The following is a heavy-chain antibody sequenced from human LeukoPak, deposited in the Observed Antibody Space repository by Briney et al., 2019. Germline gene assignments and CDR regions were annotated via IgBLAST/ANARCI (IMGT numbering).Heavy chain of an antibody. CDR3: ASFIVVVPAAIQSDFVY. D-gene: IGHD2-2*01. CDR1: GGSISSGDYY. Sequence: PSETLSLTCTVSGGSISSGDYYWSWIRQPPGKGLEWIGYIYYSGSTYYNPSLKSRVTISVDTSKNQFSLKLSSVTAADSAVYYCASFIVVVPAAIQSDFVYWGQGTLVTVSS. V-gene: IGHV4-30-4*01. J-gene: IGHJ4*02. CDR2: IYYSGST.